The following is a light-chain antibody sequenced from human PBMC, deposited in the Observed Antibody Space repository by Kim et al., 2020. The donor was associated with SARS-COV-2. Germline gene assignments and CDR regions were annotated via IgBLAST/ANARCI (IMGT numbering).Light chain of an antibody. CDR3: LQYNNWPPLT. CDR1: QSVTRH. CDR2: GAS. Sequence: STGERATLSCRASQSVTRHLAWYQQKPGQAPRLLVYGASTRATGVPTRFSGSGSGTEFTLTISSLQSEDFAIYYCLQYNNWPPLTFGGGTKVDIK. V-gene: IGKV3-15*01. J-gene: IGKJ4*01.